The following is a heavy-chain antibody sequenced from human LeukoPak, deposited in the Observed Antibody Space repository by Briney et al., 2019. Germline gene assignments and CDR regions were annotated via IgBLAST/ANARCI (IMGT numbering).Heavy chain of an antibody. D-gene: IGHD2-2*01. CDR1: GFTVSSND. CDR3: TRMVWRSRPFDY. J-gene: IGHJ4*02. CDR2: IYTGGSA. Sequence: GGSLRLSCAASGFTVSSNDMSWVRQAPGKGPEWVSLIYTGGSAYYADSVKGRFTISRDNSKNTLYLQMKSLRAEDTAVYYCTRMVWRSRPFDYWGQGTLVTVSS. V-gene: IGHV3-53*01.